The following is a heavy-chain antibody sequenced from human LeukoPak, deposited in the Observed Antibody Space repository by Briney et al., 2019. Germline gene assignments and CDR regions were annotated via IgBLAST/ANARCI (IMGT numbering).Heavy chain of an antibody. CDR2: ISAYNGNT. V-gene: IGHV1-18*01. CDR3: ARDLEYDSSGYYANTFDY. J-gene: IGHJ4*02. D-gene: IGHD3-22*01. CDR1: GYTFTSYG. Sequence: GASVKVSCKASGYTFTSYGISWVRQAPGQGLEWMGWISAYNGNTNYAQKLQGRVTMTTDTSTSTAYMELRSLRSDDTAVYYCARDLEYDSSGYYANTFDYWGQGTLVTVSS.